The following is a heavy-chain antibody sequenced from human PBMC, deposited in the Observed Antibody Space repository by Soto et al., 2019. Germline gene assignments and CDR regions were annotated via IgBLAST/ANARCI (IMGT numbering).Heavy chain of an antibody. CDR1: GGSFSGHF. J-gene: IGHJ5*02. Sequence: QVQLQQWGAGLLKSSETLSLTCTVYGGSFSGHFWTWIRQPPGKGLEWIGEINHRGSTTYNPSLKSRVTMSVDSSKTQFSLRVTSVTAADTAVYYCAMLVVTARSLNGFDPWGQGTLVTVSS. CDR2: INHRGST. CDR3: AMLVVTARSLNGFDP. D-gene: IGHD2-21*02. V-gene: IGHV4-34*01.